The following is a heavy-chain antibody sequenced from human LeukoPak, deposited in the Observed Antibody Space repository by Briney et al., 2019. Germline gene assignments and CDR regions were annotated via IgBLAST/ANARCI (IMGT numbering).Heavy chain of an antibody. CDR3: ARDIPPTILDKNYYYSGMDV. Sequence: GSVKVSCKASGYTFTGYYMHWVRQAPGQGLEWMRWINPNSSGTSYAQKFQGRVTITSDTSISTAYMELSRLRSDDTAVYYCARDIPPTILDKNYYYSGMDVWGQGTTVTVSS. CDR2: INPNSSGT. CDR1: GYTFTGYY. J-gene: IGHJ6*02. D-gene: IGHD5-12*01. V-gene: IGHV1-2*02.